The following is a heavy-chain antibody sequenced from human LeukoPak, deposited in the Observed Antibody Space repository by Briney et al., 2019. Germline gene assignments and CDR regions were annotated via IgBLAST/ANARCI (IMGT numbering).Heavy chain of an antibody. CDR2: ISWNSGSI. J-gene: IGHJ4*02. CDR1: GFTFDDYA. V-gene: IGHV3-9*01. CDR3: AKDIATGNRLYYFDY. Sequence: PGRSLRLSCAASGFTFDDYAMHWVRQAPGKGLEWVSGISWNSGSIGYADSVKGRFTISRDNAKNSLYLRMNSLRAEDTTLYYCAKDIATGNRLYYFDYWGQGTLVTVSS. D-gene: IGHD1-14*01.